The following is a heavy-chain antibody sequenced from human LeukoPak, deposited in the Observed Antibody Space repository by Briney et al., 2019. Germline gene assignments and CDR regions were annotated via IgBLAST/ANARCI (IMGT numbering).Heavy chain of an antibody. J-gene: IGHJ5*02. V-gene: IGHV4-39*01. CDR1: GGSISSSGYY. D-gene: IGHD6-19*01. Sequence: SETLSLTCTVSGGSISSSGYYWGWIRQPPGKGLEWIGSIYYSGSTYYNPSLKSRVTISVDTSKNQFSLKLSSVTAADTAVYYCARRHSSGWYSWGNNWFDPWGQGTLVTVSS. CDR2: IYYSGST. CDR3: ARRHSSGWYSWGNNWFDP.